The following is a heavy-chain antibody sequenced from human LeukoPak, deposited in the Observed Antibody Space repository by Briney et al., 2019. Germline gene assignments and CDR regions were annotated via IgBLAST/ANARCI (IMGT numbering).Heavy chain of an antibody. CDR1: GFTFSSYG. CDR2: IWNDGSDK. V-gene: IGHV3-33*06. CDR3: AKPTRGSGSFLIDF. D-gene: IGHD1-26*01. Sequence: GRSLRLSCAASGFTFSSYGMHWARQAPGKGPEWVAVIWNDGSDKYYADSVKGRFTISRDNSKNTLYLQMNSLRAEDTAVYYCAKPTRGSGSFLIDFWGQGTLVTVSS. J-gene: IGHJ4*02.